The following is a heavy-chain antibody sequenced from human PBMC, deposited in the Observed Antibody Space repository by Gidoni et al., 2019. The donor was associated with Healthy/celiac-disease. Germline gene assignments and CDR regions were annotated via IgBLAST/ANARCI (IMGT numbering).Heavy chain of an antibody. D-gene: IGHD6-19*01. Sequence: QVQLVQSGAEVKKPGASVKVSCKASGYTFTSYYMHWVRQAPGQGLEWMGISNPSGGSTSYAQKCQGRGTMTRDTSTSTVYMELSSLRSEDTAVYYCAVSVHSSGWYGVDYWGQGTLVTVSS. CDR2: SNPSGGST. CDR3: AVSVHSSGWYGVDY. CDR1: GYTFTSYY. J-gene: IGHJ4*02. V-gene: IGHV1-46*01.